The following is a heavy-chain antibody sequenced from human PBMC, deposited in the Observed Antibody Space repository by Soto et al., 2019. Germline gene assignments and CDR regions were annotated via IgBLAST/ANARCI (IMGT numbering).Heavy chain of an antibody. CDR2: IWYDGSKK. CDR1: GFTFSGYG. D-gene: IGHD2-8*02. Sequence: QVQLVESGGGVVQPGRSLRLSCAASGFTFSGYGMHWVRQAPGKGLEWVAVIWYDGSKKYYVDSVKGRFTISRDNSKDTLYLQMNSLRAEDTAVYYCASSLRGYCTGGGCYSGDYWGQGTLVTVSS. J-gene: IGHJ4*02. CDR3: ASSLRGYCTGGGCYSGDY. V-gene: IGHV3-33*01.